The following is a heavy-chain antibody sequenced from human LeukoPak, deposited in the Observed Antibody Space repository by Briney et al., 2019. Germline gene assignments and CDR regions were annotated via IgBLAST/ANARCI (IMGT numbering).Heavy chain of an antibody. J-gene: IGHJ5*02. CDR3: ARGVGGYCSSTSCYWDWFDP. D-gene: IGHD2-2*01. CDR2: INPNSGGT. V-gene: IGHV1-2*02. CDR1: GYTFTGYY. Sequence: SVKVSCKASGYTFTGYYMHWVRQAPGQGLEWMGWINPNSGGTNYAQKFQGRVTMTRDTSISTAYMGLSRLRSDDTAVHYCARGVGGYCSSTSCYWDWFDPWGQGTLVTVSS.